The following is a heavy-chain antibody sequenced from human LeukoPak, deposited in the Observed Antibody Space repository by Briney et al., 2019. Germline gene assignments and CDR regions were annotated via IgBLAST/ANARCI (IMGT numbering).Heavy chain of an antibody. V-gene: IGHV3-7*04. CDR1: GFPFSRYW. J-gene: IGHJ4*02. CDR3: TRVGYIDEGIDY. D-gene: IGHD5-24*01. Sequence: GGSLRLSCVASGFPFSRYWMTWVRQAPGKGLEWVANIKQDGSKKSYVDSVKGRFTISRDNAKNSLYLQMNSLRAEDTAIYYCTRVGYIDEGIDYWGQGTLVTVSS. CDR2: IKQDGSKK.